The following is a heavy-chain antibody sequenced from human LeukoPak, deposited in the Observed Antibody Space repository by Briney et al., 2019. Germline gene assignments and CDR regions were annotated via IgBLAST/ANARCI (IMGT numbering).Heavy chain of an antibody. CDR3: ARGRGSYPKYYFDY. CDR2: IYYSGST. V-gene: IGHV4-30-4*01. CDR1: GGSISSGDYY. D-gene: IGHD1-26*01. Sequence: SQTLSLTCTVSGGSISSGDYYWSWIRQPPGKGLEWIGYIYYSGSTYYNPSLKSRVTISVDTSKNQFSLKLSSVTAADTAVYYCARGRGSYPKYYFDYWGQGTLVTVSS. J-gene: IGHJ4*02.